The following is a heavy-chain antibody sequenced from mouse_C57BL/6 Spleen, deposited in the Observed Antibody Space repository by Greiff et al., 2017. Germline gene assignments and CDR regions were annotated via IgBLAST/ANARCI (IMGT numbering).Heavy chain of an antibody. D-gene: IGHD4-1*01. CDR1: GFTFTDYY. J-gene: IGHJ2*01. CDR3: ARWLNWDVRYFDY. CDR2: IDPEDGET. Sequence: VQLQQSGAELVKPGASVKLSCTASGFTFTDYYMHWVKQRPEQGLEWIGRIDPEDGETKYAPKFQGKATITADTSSNTAYLQLSSLTSEDTAVYYGARWLNWDVRYFDYWGQGTTLTVSS. V-gene: IGHV14-2*01.